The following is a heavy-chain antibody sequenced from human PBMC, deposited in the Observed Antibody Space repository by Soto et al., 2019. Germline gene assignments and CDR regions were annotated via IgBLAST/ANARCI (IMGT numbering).Heavy chain of an antibody. CDR3: ARVLGYCRSGTCYREWFDP. V-gene: IGHV1-18*01. D-gene: IGHD2-15*01. Sequence: QVQLVQSGAEVKKPGASVKVSCKASGYTFTTHGISWVRQVPGQGLEWMGWVRGDNGHTNYAQSLQGRVTMTTDTSRNTAYMERRGLRSDDTAVYYCARVLGYCRSGTCYREWFDPWGQGALVTVSS. CDR1: GYTFTTHG. CDR2: VRGDNGHT. J-gene: IGHJ5*02.